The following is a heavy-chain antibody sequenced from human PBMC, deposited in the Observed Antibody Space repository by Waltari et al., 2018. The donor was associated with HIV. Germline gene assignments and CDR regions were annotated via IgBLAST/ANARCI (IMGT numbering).Heavy chain of an antibody. J-gene: IGHJ3*02. CDR2: IYYSGST. Sequence: QVQLQESGPGLVKPSETLSLTCPVSGGSIRSYYWSWIRQPPGKGLEWIGYIYYSGSTNYNPSLKSRVTISVDTSKNQFSLKLSSVTAADTAVYYCARVPYDSSGLDAFDIWGQGTMVTVSS. V-gene: IGHV4-59*01. D-gene: IGHD3-22*01. CDR1: GGSIRSYY. CDR3: ARVPYDSSGLDAFDI.